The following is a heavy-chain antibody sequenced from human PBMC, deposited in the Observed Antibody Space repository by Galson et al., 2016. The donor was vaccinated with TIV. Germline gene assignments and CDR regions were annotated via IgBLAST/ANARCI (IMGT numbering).Heavy chain of an antibody. CDR2: ISHDGSNK. CDR1: GFTFSTYA. CDR3: ARDFHAVYRSHYDLRSGNSTPFYHYGMDV. V-gene: IGHV3-30*01. J-gene: IGHJ6*02. Sequence: SLRLSCAASGFTFSTYAIHWVRQAPGKGLEWVAVISHDGSNKYYADSVKGRFTISRDNYKNTLNLQMNSLRGEDTAVYYCARDFHAVYRSHYDLRSGNSTPFYHYGMDVWGQGTTVTVSS. D-gene: IGHD3-3*01.